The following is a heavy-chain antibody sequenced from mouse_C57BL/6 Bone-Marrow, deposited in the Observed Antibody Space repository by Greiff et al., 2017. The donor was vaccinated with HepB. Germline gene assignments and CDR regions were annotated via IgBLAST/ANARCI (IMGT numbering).Heavy chain of an antibody. D-gene: IGHD1-1*01. V-gene: IGHV1-74*01. Sequence: QVQLKQPGAELVKPGASVKVSCKASGYTFTSYWMHWVKQRPGQGLEWIGRIHPSDSDTNYNQKFKGKATLTVDKSSSTAYMQLSSLTSEDSAVYYCASVITTVVRDAMDYWGQGTSVTVSS. CDR3: ASVITTVVRDAMDY. CDR1: GYTFTSYW. CDR2: IHPSDSDT. J-gene: IGHJ4*01.